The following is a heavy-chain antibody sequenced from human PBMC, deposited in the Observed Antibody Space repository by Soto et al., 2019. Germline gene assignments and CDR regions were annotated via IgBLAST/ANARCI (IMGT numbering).Heavy chain of an antibody. V-gene: IGHV5-51*01. CDR3: ARRIAVAGIGMDV. CDR1: GYSFTSYW. D-gene: IGHD6-19*01. Sequence: GESLKISCKGSGYSFTSYWTGWVRQMPGKGLEWMGIIYPGDSDTRYSPSFQGQVTISADKSISTAYLQWSSLKASDTAMYYCARRIAVAGIGMDVWGQGTTVTVSS. CDR2: IYPGDSDT. J-gene: IGHJ6*02.